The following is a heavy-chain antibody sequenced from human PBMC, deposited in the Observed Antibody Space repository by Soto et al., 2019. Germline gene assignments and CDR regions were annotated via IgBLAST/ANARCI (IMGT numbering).Heavy chain of an antibody. CDR1: GYTFTSYD. J-gene: IGHJ5*02. CDR2: MNPNSGNT. Sequence: ASVKVSCKASGYTFTSYDINWVRQATGQGLEWMGWMNPNSGNTGYAQKFQGRVTMTRNTSISTAYMELSSLRSEDTAVYYCARKGERDYGGYDFLGNWFDPWGQGTLVTAPQ. CDR3: ARKGERDYGGYDFLGNWFDP. V-gene: IGHV1-8*01. D-gene: IGHD5-12*01.